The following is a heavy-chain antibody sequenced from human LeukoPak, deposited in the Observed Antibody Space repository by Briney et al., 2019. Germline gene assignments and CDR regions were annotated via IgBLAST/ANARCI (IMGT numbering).Heavy chain of an antibody. CDR1: GFTFSSYA. CDR2: ISYDGSNK. V-gene: IGHV3-30-3*01. D-gene: IGHD2-8*01. Sequence: GGSLRLSCAASGFTFSSYAMHWVRQAPGKGLEWVAVISYDGSNKYYADSVKGRFTISRDNSKNTLYLQMNSLRAEDTAVYYCAREMEYCTNGVCYTDYMDVWGKGTTVTVSS. CDR3: AREMEYCTNGVCYTDYMDV. J-gene: IGHJ6*03.